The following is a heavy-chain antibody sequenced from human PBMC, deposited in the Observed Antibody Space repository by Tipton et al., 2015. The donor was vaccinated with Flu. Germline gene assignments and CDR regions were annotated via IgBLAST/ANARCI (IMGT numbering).Heavy chain of an antibody. J-gene: IGHJ6*02. D-gene: IGHD2-8*01. V-gene: IGHV3-48*03. Sequence: SLRLSCAASGFTFSSYEMNWVRQAPGKGLEWVSYISSSGSTIYYADSVKGRFTISRDNAKNSLYLQMNSLRAEDTAVYYCARDSFPRRMVYAIDYYYYGMDVWGQGTTVTVSS. CDR1: GFTFSSYE. CDR3: ARDSFPRRMVYAIDYYYYGMDV. CDR2: ISSSGSTI.